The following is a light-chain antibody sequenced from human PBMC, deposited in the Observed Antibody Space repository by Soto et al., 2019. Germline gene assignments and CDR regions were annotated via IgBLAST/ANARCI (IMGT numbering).Light chain of an antibody. J-gene: IGLJ2*01. CDR2: LEGSGGY. V-gene: IGLV4-60*03. CDR1: SGHRSYI. CDR3: ETWDSNTRV. Sequence: QPVLTQSSSASASLGSSVKLTCTLSSGHRSYIIAWHQQQPGKAPRSLMKLEGSGGYNKGSGVPDRFSASSSGADRYLTISNLQSEDEADYYCETWDSNTRVFGGGTKVTVL.